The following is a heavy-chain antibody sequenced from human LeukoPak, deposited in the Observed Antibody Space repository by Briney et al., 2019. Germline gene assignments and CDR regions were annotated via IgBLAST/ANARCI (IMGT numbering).Heavy chain of an antibody. CDR1: GFTFSSYE. Sequence: PGGSLRLSCAASGFTFSSYEMNWVRQAPGKGLEWVSYISSSGSTIYYADSVKGRFTISRDNANNSLYLQMNSLRAEDTAVYYCAREENDYGDYVTFDIWGQGTMVTVSS. J-gene: IGHJ3*02. CDR3: AREENDYGDYVTFDI. CDR2: ISSSGSTI. D-gene: IGHD4-17*01. V-gene: IGHV3-48*03.